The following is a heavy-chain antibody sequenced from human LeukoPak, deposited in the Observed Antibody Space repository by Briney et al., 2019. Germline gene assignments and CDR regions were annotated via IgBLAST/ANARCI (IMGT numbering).Heavy chain of an antibody. D-gene: IGHD6-13*01. Sequence: KTSETLSLTCTVSGGSISSYYWSWIRQPPGKGLEWIGYIYYSGSTNYNPSLKSRVTISVDTSKNQFSLKLSSVTAADTAVYYCASCTAVAGTFDYYYMDVWGKGTTVTVSS. CDR1: GGSISSYY. V-gene: IGHV4-59*01. J-gene: IGHJ6*03. CDR2: IYYSGST. CDR3: ASCTAVAGTFDYYYMDV.